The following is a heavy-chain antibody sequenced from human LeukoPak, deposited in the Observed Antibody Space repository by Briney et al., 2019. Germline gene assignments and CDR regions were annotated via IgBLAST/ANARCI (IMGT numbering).Heavy chain of an antibody. CDR2: INPTRGGT. V-gene: IGHV1-2*02. CDR3: ARASSSPQDNWFDP. Sequence: GASVKVSCKASGYTFTGYYIHWVRQAPRQGLDWMGWINPTRGGTNYAQKFQGRVTMTRDTSISTAFLELSSLRSDDTAVYYCARASSSPQDNWFDPWGQGTLVTVSS. CDR1: GYTFTGYY. D-gene: IGHD6-19*01. J-gene: IGHJ5*02.